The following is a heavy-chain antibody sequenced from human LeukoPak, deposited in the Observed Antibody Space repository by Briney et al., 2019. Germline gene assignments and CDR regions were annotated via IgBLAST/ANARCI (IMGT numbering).Heavy chain of an antibody. CDR2: IYYTGST. CDR1: GGSISSYH. D-gene: IGHD3-3*01. V-gene: IGHV4-59*01. CDR3: TRSLGVVIHGGMDV. Sequence: SETLSLTCTVSGGSISSYHWSWIRQPPGEGLEWIGRIYYTGSTNYNPSLKSRVTISLDTSKNQFSLKLTSVTAADTAVYYCTRSLGVVIHGGMDVWGQGTTVAVSS. J-gene: IGHJ6*02.